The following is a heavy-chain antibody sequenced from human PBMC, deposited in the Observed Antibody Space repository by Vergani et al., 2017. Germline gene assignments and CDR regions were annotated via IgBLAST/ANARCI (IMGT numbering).Heavy chain of an antibody. Sequence: QVQLVESGGGVFQPGGSLRLSCAASGFTFSSYGMHWVRQAPGKGLGWVACIRYDGSNKYNADSVKSRITISRDNSKNTLYRQMNSLRAEETAVYYCAKDRLYSSGWYRGWLDYWCQGTLVTVSS. D-gene: IGHD6-19*01. CDR1: GFTFSSYG. J-gene: IGHJ4*02. CDR3: AKDRLYSSGWYRGWLDY. V-gene: IGHV3-30*02. CDR2: IRYDGSNK.